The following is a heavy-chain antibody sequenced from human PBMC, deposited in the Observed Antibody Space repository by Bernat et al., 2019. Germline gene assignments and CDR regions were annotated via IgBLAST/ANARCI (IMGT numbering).Heavy chain of an antibody. Sequence: EVQLLESGGGLVQPGGSLRLSCAASGFTFSSYAMSWVRQAPGKGLEWVSAISGSGGSTYCADCVEGRFTISRDNSKNTLYLQMNSRRAEDTAVYYCAKGSGEYYGSGNPNYWGQGTLVTVSS. CDR1: GFTFSSYA. CDR2: ISGSGGST. J-gene: IGHJ4*02. CDR3: AKGSGEYYGSGNPNY. D-gene: IGHD3-10*01. V-gene: IGHV3-23*01.